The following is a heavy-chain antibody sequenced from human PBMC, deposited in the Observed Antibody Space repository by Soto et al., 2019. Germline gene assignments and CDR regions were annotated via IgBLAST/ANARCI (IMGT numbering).Heavy chain of an antibody. J-gene: IGHJ5*02. Sequence: GPSVKVSCKASGSPFTSYDINWVRQATGQGLEWMGWMNPNSGNTGYAQKFQGRVTMTRNTSISTAYMELSSLRSEDTAVYYCARAPILYSSSWYWFDPWGQGTLVTVSS. D-gene: IGHD6-13*01. V-gene: IGHV1-8*01. CDR3: ARAPILYSSSWYWFDP. CDR1: GSPFTSYD. CDR2: MNPNSGNT.